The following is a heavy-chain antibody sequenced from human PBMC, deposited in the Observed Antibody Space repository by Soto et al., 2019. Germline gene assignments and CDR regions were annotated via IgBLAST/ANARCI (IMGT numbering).Heavy chain of an antibody. J-gene: IGHJ4*02. CDR1: GFTFSSYA. Sequence: GGSLRLSCAASGFTFSSYAMLWVRQAPGKGLEWVAVISYDGSNKYYADSVKGRFTISRDNSKNTLYLQMNSLRAEDTAVYYCARGRDPYYFDYWGQGTLVTVSS. V-gene: IGHV3-30-3*01. CDR2: ISYDGSNK. CDR3: ARGRDPYYFDY.